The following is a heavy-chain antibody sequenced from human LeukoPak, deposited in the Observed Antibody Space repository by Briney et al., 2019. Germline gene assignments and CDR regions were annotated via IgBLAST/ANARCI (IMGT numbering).Heavy chain of an antibody. V-gene: IGHV4-39*07. CDR3: ARRGFEVAGKLDYYYYYMDV. CDR2: IYYSGST. Sequence: SETLSLTCTVSGGSISSSSYYWGWIRQPPGKGLEWIGSIYYSGSTYYNPSLKSRVTISVDTSKNQFSLKLSSVTAADTAVYYCARRGFEVAGKLDYYYYYMDVWGKGTTVTISS. D-gene: IGHD6-19*01. CDR1: GGSISSSSYY. J-gene: IGHJ6*03.